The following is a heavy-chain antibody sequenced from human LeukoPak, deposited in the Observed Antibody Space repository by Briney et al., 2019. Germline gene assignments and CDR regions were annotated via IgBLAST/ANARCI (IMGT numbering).Heavy chain of an antibody. CDR1: GFSLSTTGMC. D-gene: IGHD3-22*01. J-gene: IGHJ4*02. V-gene: IGHV2-70*11. CDR2: FDWDDDK. CDR3: ARTRGQYYYDSSGYPFDY. Sequence: SGPTLVNPTQTLTXTCTFSGFSLSTTGMCVSWIRQPPGKALEWLARFDWDDDKHYSTSLKTRLTISKDTSKNQVVLTMTNMDPADTATYYCARTRGQYYYDSSGYPFDYWGQGTLVTVSS.